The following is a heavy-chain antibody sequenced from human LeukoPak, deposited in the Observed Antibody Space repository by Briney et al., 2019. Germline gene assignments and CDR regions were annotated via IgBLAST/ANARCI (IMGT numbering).Heavy chain of an antibody. D-gene: IGHD3-10*01. J-gene: IGHJ5*02. CDR3: ARDVYGSGKNWFGP. CDR1: GFTFSSYS. CDR2: ISSSSSTI. Sequence: GGSLRLSCAASGFTFSSYSMNWVRQAPGKGLEWVSYISSSSSTIYYADSVKGRFTISRDNAKNSLYLQMNSLRAEDTAVYYCARDVYGSGKNWFGPWGQGTLVTVSS. V-gene: IGHV3-48*01.